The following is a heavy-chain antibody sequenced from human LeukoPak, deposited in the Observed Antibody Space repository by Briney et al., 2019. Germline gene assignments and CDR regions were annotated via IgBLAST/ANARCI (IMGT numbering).Heavy chain of an antibody. CDR1: GFTFSGSA. CDR3: TRHFTAAGY. Sequence: GGSLRLSCAASGFTFSGSAMHWVRQASGKGLEWVGRIRSKANSYATAYAASVKGRFTISRDDSKNTAYLQMNSLKTEDTAVYYCTRHFTAAGYWDQGTLVTASS. V-gene: IGHV3-73*01. J-gene: IGHJ4*02. D-gene: IGHD6-13*01. CDR2: IRSKANSYAT.